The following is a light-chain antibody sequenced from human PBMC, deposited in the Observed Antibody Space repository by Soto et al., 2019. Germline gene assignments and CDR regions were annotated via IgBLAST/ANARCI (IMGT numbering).Light chain of an antibody. CDR1: SSNIGNNA. Sequence: QSVLTQPPSVSEAPRQRVTISCSGSSSNIGNNAVNWYQQLPGKAPKLLIYYDDLLPSGVSDRFSGSKSGTSASLAIRGLQSEDEADYYCVAWDDSVNGPVFGGGTKLTVL. CDR2: YDD. CDR3: VAWDDSVNGPV. J-gene: IGLJ2*01. V-gene: IGLV1-36*01.